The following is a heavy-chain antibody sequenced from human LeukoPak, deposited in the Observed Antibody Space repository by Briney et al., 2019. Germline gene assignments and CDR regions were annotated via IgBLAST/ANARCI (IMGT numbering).Heavy chain of an antibody. CDR2: IYENGGTT. D-gene: IGHD2-15*01. CDR1: GFTFRSHA. J-gene: IGHJ6*02. CDR3: AKDVLGGVYYYYGMDV. V-gene: IGHV3-23*01. Sequence: GGSLRLSCVGSGFTFRSHAMSWVRQAPEKGLEFVSGIYENGGTTYYADSVKGRFSISRDNSKNTLYLQMNSLRAEDTAVYYCAKDVLGGVYYYYGMDVWGQGTTVTVSS.